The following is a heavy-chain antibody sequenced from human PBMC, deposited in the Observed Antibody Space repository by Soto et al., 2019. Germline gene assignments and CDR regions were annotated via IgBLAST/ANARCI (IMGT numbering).Heavy chain of an antibody. CDR2: FDPEDGET. J-gene: IGHJ6*02. D-gene: IGHD3-10*01. CDR3: ARAYYYGSGNYYYYYYGMDV. Sequence: GASVKVSCKVSGYTLAELSMHWVRQAPGKGLEWMGGFDPEDGETIYAQKIQGRVTMTTDTSTNTAYMELRSLRSDDTAVYYCARAYYYGSGNYYYYYYGMDVWGQGTTVTVSS. V-gene: IGHV1-24*01. CDR1: GYTLAELS.